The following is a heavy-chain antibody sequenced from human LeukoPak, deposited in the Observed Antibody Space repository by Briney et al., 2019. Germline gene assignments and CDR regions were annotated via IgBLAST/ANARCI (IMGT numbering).Heavy chain of an antibody. J-gene: IGHJ6*04. V-gene: IGHV4-59*11. D-gene: IGHD6-19*01. CDR2: IYHSGLT. Sequence: SETLSLACTVTGASISSHYWSWLRQPPGKGLEWIGYIYHSGLTNFNPSLKSRVTMSVDTSKSQVSLRLMSVTAADTAVYYCARDSAGDASGWYSDVWGKGTTVTVSS. CDR1: GASISSHY. CDR3: ARDSAGDASGWYSDV.